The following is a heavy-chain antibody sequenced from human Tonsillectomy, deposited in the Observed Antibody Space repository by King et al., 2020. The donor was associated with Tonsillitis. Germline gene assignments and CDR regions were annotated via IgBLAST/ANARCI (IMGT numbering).Heavy chain of an antibody. V-gene: IGHV4-39*01. CDR1: GGSISSSSYY. CDR3: ASREIVAGIIQH. CDR2: IYYRGST. Sequence: LQLQESGPGLVKPSETLSLTCTVSGGSISSSSYYWGWIRQPPGRGLEWIGSIYYRGSTYYNPSLKSRVTISVDTSKSLFSLKLSSVTAADTAVYFCASREIVAGIIQHWGQGTLVIVSS. J-gene: IGHJ1*01. D-gene: IGHD6-19*01.